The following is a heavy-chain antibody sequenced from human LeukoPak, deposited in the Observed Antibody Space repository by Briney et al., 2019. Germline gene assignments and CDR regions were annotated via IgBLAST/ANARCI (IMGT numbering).Heavy chain of an antibody. Sequence: GESLKISCKGSGYSFTSYWIGWVRQMPGKGLEWMGIIYPGDSDTRYSPSFQGQVTISADKSISTAYLQWSSLKASDTAMYYCARHPALNYYDSSGYYDYWGQGTLVTVSS. CDR2: IYPGDSDT. J-gene: IGHJ4*02. V-gene: IGHV5-51*01. CDR3: ARHPALNYYDSSGYYDY. CDR1: GYSFTSYW. D-gene: IGHD3-22*01.